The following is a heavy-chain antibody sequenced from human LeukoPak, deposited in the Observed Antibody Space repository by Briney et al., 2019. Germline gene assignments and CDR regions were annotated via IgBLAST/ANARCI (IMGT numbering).Heavy chain of an antibody. Sequence: SETLSLTCAVYSGSFTDYYRIWIRQPPGKGLEWIGEINHSGSTNYNPSLGGRVNILVDTSKNQFSLRLSSVTAADTAVYYCARGRKVVGEFWRPYYYHYMDVWGKGTTVTVSS. CDR2: INHSGST. J-gene: IGHJ6*03. CDR1: SGSFTDYY. CDR3: ARGRKVVGEFWRPYYYHYMDV. D-gene: IGHD3-10*01. V-gene: IGHV4-34*01.